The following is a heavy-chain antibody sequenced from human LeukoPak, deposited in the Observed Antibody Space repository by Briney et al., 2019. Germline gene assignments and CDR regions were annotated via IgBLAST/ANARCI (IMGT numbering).Heavy chain of an antibody. D-gene: IGHD3-22*01. CDR1: GYTFTSYG. CDR3: ARDPGYYDSSGYY. J-gene: IGHJ4*02. Sequence: ASVKVSCKASGYTFTSYGISWVRQAPGQGLEWMGIINPSGGSTSYAQKFQGRVTMTRDTSTSTVYMELSSLRSEDTAVYYCARDPGYYDSSGYYWGQGTLVTVSS. CDR2: INPSGGST. V-gene: IGHV1-46*01.